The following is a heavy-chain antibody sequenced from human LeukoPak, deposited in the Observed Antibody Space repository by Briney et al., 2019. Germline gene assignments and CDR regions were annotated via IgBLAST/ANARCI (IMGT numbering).Heavy chain of an antibody. CDR1: GGSFSGYY. D-gene: IGHD5-18*01. J-gene: IGHJ4*02. CDR2: INHSGST. V-gene: IGHV4-34*01. Sequence: SETLSLTCAVYGGSFSGYYWSWIRQPPGKGLEWIGEINHSGSTNYNPSLKSRVTISVDTSKNQFSLKLSSVTAADTAVYYCARRGYSYGYFDYWGQGTLVTVSS. CDR3: ARRGYSYGYFDY.